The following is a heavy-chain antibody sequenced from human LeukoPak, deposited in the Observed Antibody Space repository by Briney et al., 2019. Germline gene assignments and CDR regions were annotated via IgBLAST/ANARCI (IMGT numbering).Heavy chain of an antibody. CDR2: INARNGNT. CDR3: ASESSSWYLGDAFDI. CDR1: GYTFTSYA. D-gene: IGHD6-13*01. V-gene: IGHV1-3*01. J-gene: IGHJ3*02. Sequence: ASVKVSCKASGYTFTSYAMHWVRQAPGQRLEWMGWINARNGNTKYSQKFQGRVTITRDTSASTAYMELSSLRSEDTAVYYCASESSSWYLGDAFDIWGQGTMVTVSS.